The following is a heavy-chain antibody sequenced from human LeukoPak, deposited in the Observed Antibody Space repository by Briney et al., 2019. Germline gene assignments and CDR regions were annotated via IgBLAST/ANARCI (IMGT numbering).Heavy chain of an antibody. Sequence: GESLRLSCAASGFTFSTYWMSWVRQAPGKGLELVANIKQDGSEKYYVDSVKGRFTISRDNAKNSLYLQVNSLRAEDTAVYYCARNQRRLHYWGQGTLVTVSS. CDR1: GFTFSTYW. V-gene: IGHV3-7*01. CDR3: ARNQRRLHY. D-gene: IGHD6-25*01. J-gene: IGHJ4*02. CDR2: IKQDGSEK.